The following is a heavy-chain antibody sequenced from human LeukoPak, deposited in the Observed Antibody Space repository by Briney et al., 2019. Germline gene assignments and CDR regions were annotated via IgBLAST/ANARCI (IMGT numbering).Heavy chain of an antibody. CDR3: AREGAYSGSYFDY. CDR2: IYSGGST. J-gene: IGHJ4*02. Sequence: GGSLRLSCAASGFTVSSNYMSWVRQAPGKALEWVSVIYSGGSTYYADSVKGRFTISRDNSESTLYLQMNSLRAEDTAVYYCAREGAYSGSYFDYWGQGTLVTVSS. CDR1: GFTVSSNY. V-gene: IGHV3-53*01. D-gene: IGHD1-26*01.